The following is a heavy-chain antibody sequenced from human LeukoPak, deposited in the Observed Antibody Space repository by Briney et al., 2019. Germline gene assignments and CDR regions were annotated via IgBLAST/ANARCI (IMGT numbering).Heavy chain of an antibody. CDR3: AREYYDSSAYNQEAIDY. Sequence: SVKVSCKASGYTFTDYYMHGVRQAPGQGLEWLGWINPNSGGTNYAQKFQGRVTMTRDTSISTAYMELSRLRSDDTAVYYCAREYYDSSAYNQEAIDYWGQGTLVTVSS. CDR2: INPNSGGT. J-gene: IGHJ4*02. CDR1: GYTFTDYY. D-gene: IGHD3-22*01. V-gene: IGHV1-2*02.